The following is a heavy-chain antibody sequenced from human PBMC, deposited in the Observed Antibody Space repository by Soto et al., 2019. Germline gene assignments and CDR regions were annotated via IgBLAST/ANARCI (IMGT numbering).Heavy chain of an antibody. J-gene: IGHJ3*02. CDR2: VWYDGSEK. CDR3: AKDLSSSFEGFDI. D-gene: IGHD6-13*01. CDR1: GFTFSRFG. V-gene: IGHV3-33*06. Sequence: QVQLVESGGGVVQPGRSLRLSCAASGFTFSRFGMHWVRQAPGKGLEWVAGVWYDGSEKFYADSVKGRFTISRDSAKNTLDLQVKRLRDEDKAIYYCAKDLSSSFEGFDIWGQGTMVTVAS.